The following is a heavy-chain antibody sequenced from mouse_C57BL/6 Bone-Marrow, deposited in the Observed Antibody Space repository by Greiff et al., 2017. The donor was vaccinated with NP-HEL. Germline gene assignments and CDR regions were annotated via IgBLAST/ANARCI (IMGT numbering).Heavy chain of an antibody. CDR1: GFTFSDYG. D-gene: IGHD2-1*01. J-gene: IGHJ2*01. V-gene: IGHV5-17*01. Sequence: EVMLVESGGGLVKPGGSLKLSCAASGFTFSDYGMHWVRQAPEKGLEWVAYISSGSSTIYYADTVKGRFTISRDNAKNTLFLQMTRLRSEDTAMYYCARRIYYGNYFDYWGQGTTLTVSS. CDR2: ISSGSSTI. CDR3: ARRIYYGNYFDY.